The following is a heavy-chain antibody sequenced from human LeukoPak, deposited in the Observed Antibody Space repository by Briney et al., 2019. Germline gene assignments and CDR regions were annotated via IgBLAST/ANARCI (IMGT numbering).Heavy chain of an antibody. J-gene: IGHJ4*02. CDR3: AREYWYYFDY. D-gene: IGHD2-8*02. Sequence: GGSLRLSCAACGFTFSSYAMYWVRQAPGKGLEWVAVISYDGSNKYYADSVKGRFTISRDNSKNTLYLQMNSLRAEDTAVYYCAREYWYYFDYWGQGTLVTVSS. CDR1: GFTFSSYA. V-gene: IGHV3-30-3*01. CDR2: ISYDGSNK.